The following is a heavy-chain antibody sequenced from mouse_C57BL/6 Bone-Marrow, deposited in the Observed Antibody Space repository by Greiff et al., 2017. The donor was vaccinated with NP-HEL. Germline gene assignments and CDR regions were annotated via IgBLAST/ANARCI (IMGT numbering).Heavy chain of an antibody. J-gene: IGHJ4*01. Sequence: VQLQQSGAELVMPGASVKLSCKASGYTFTSYWMRWVKQRPGQGLEWIGEIDPSGSYTNYNQKFKGKSTLTVDKSSSTAYMQLSSLTSEDSAVYCGARSGNFDYYAMEYGGRGTAVTV. CDR1: GYTFTSYW. CDR2: IDPSGSYT. CDR3: ARSGNFDYYAMEY. V-gene: IGHV1-69*01. D-gene: IGHD2-1*01.